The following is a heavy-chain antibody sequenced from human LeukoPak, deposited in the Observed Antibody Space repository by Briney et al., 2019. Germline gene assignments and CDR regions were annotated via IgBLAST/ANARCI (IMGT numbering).Heavy chain of an antibody. Sequence: GASVTVSCTASGYTFTSYYMHWVRQAPGQGLEWMGIINPSGGSTSYAQKFQGRVTMTRDTSTSTVYMELSSLRSEDTAVYYCAREGMIVTGGLDYWGQGTLVTVSS. J-gene: IGHJ4*02. CDR2: INPSGGST. CDR3: AREGMIVTGGLDY. CDR1: GYTFTSYY. D-gene: IGHD3-22*01. V-gene: IGHV1-46*01.